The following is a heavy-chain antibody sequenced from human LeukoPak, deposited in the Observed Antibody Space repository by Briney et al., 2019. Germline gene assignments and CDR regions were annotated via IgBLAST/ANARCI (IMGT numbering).Heavy chain of an antibody. CDR1: GGSISSGDYY. V-gene: IGHV4-30-4*02. Sequence: PSETLSLTCTVSGGSISSGDYYWSWIRQPPGKGLEWIGYIYYSGSTYYNPSLKSRVTISVDTSKNQFSLKLSSVTAADTAVYYCARAPTTVTPWAAFDIWGQGTMVTVSS. CDR2: IYYSGST. CDR3: ARAPTTVTPWAAFDI. D-gene: IGHD4-17*01. J-gene: IGHJ3*02.